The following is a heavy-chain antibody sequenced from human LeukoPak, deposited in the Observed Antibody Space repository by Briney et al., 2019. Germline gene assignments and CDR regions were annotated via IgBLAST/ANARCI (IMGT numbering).Heavy chain of an antibody. V-gene: IGHV4-34*01. Sequence: PSETLSLTCAVYGGSFSGYYWSWIRQPPGKGLEWIGEINHSGSTNYNPSLKSRDTISVDTSKNQFSLKLSSVTAADTAVYYCARAPPYGPFDYWGQGTLVTVSS. CDR3: ARAPPYGPFDY. CDR1: GGSFSGYY. J-gene: IGHJ4*02. CDR2: INHSGST. D-gene: IGHD3-10*01.